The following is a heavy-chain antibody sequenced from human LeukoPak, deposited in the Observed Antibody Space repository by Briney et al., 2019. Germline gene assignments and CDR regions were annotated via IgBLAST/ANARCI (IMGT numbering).Heavy chain of an antibody. J-gene: IGHJ4*02. CDR3: AKDQLSGYGGNWGEFDY. CDR1: GFTFSSYS. V-gene: IGHV3-23*01. Sequence: QSGGSLRLSCAASGFTFSSYSMNWVRQAPGKGLEWVSAISGSGGSTYYADSVKGRFTVSRDNSKNTLYLQMNSLRAEDTAVYYCAKDQLSGYGGNWGEFDYWGQGTLVTVSS. CDR2: ISGSGGST. D-gene: IGHD4-23*01.